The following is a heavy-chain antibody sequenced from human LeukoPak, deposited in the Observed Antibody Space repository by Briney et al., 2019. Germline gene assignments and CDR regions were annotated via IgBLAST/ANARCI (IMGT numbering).Heavy chain of an antibody. CDR2: ISKNGGYT. Sequence: PGGSLRLSCAASGFTFSSYWMNWVRQAPGKGLEWVSAISKNGGYTYYADSVQGRFTISRDNSKSTLCLQMNSLRAEDTAVYYCAKQLGYCSDGSCYFPYWGQGTLVTVSS. CDR1: GFTFSSYW. CDR3: AKQLGYCSDGSCYFPY. J-gene: IGHJ4*02. V-gene: IGHV3-23*01. D-gene: IGHD2-15*01.